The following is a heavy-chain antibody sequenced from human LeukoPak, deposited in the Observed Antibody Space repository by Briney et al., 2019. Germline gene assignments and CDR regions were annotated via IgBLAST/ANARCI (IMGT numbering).Heavy chain of an antibody. CDR1: GYTFTSYG. CDR3: AREDGYKSEAFDI. Sequence: ASVKVSCKASGYTFTSYGISWVRQAPGQGLEWMGWINPNSGGTNYARKFQGWVTMTRDTSISTAYMELSRLRSDDTAVYYCAREDGYKSEAFDIWGQGTMVTVSS. CDR2: INPNSGGT. D-gene: IGHD5-24*01. J-gene: IGHJ3*02. V-gene: IGHV1-2*04.